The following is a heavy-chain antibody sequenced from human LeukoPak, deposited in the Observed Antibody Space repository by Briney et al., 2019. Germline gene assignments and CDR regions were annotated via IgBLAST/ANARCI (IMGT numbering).Heavy chain of an antibody. J-gene: IGHJ5*02. CDR3: ARHFWSASRMPVGP. V-gene: IGHV4-39*01. Sequence: PSETLSLTCTVSGGSIISSDYHWGWVRQPPGKGLEWIGSIYYSGSTYYNPSLKSRVTISVDTSKNQFSLKLSSVTAADTAVYYCARHFWSASRMPVGPWGQGTLVTVSS. D-gene: IGHD3-3*01. CDR1: GGSIISSDYH. CDR2: IYYSGST.